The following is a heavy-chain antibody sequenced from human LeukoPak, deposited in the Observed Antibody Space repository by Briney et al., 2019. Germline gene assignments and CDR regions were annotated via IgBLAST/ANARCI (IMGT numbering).Heavy chain of an antibody. V-gene: IGHV3-53*01. CDR1: GFTVSSNY. D-gene: IGHD6-19*01. CDR2: IYSGGST. Sequence: GGSLRLSCAASGFTVSSNYMSWVRQAPGKGLEWVSVIYSGGSTYYADSVKGRFTISRDNSKNTLYLQMNSLRAEDTAVYYCARVAQQWLGGYFDYWGQGTLVTVSS. CDR3: ARVAQQWLGGYFDY. J-gene: IGHJ4*02.